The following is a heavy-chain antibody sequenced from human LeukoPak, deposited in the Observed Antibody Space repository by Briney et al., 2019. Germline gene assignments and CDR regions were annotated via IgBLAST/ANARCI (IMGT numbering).Heavy chain of an antibody. Sequence: ASVKVSCKASGYTFTSYDINWVRQATGQGLEWMGWMNPNSGNTNYAQKLQGRATMTTDTSTSTAYMELRSLRSDDTAVYYCARESSGSYFIWGQGTLVTVSS. V-gene: IGHV1-18*01. CDR2: MNPNSGNT. CDR3: ARESSGSYFI. CDR1: GYTFTSYD. D-gene: IGHD3-10*01. J-gene: IGHJ4*02.